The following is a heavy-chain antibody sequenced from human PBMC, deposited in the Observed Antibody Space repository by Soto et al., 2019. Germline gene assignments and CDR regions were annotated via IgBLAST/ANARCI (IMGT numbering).Heavy chain of an antibody. CDR1: GFIFSNYA. V-gene: IGHV3-23*01. CDR2: VTSRGDTT. Sequence: EVQLLQSGGGLVQPGGSLRLSCAASGFIFSNYAMNWVRQAPGKGLEWVSIVTSRGDTTYYADSVKGRFTISRDNSKNTLYLQVNSLTAEDTAVYYCAKDRLGGGLDYWGQGPLVSVSS. D-gene: IGHD3-16*01. CDR3: AKDRLGGGLDY. J-gene: IGHJ4*02.